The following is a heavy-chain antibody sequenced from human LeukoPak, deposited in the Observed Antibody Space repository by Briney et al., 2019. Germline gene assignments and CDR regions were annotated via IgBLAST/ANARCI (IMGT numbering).Heavy chain of an antibody. CDR3: ASPWDTVTHRVLFDY. D-gene: IGHD4-17*01. V-gene: IGHV1-69*06. CDR2: IIPIFGTA. CDR1: GGTFSSYA. Sequence: GASVKVSCKASGGTFSSYAISWVRQAPGQGLEWMGGIIPIFGTANYAQKFQGRVTITADKSTSTAYMELSSLRSEDTAVYYCASPWDTVTHRVLFDYWGQGTLVTVSS. J-gene: IGHJ4*02.